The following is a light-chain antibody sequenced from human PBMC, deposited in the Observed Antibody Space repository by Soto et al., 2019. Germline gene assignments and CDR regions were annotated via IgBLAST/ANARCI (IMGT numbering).Light chain of an antibody. CDR2: ATS. J-gene: IGKJ1*01. CDR3: QQYGSLPRT. Sequence: EIVLTQSPGTLSLSPGERATLSCRASQSVSNMYLGWYQQKPGQAPRLLIYATSSRATGIADRFIGSGSGTDFILTINRLEPEYFAVYYCQQYGSLPRTFGQGTKVEIK. CDR1: QSVSNMY. V-gene: IGKV3-20*01.